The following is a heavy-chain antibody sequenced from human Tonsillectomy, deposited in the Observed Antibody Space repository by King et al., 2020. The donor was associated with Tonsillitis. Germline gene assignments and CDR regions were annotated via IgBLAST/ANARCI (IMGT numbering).Heavy chain of an antibody. CDR1: GGSISSGGYS. D-gene: IGHD3-22*01. CDR3: ASLGWDSSGYYYFGY. Sequence: QLQESGSGLVKPSQTLSLTCAVSGGSISSGGYSWSWIRQPPGKGLEWIGYIYHSGSTYYNPSLKSRVTISVDRSKNQFSLKLSSVTAADTAVYYCASLGWDSSGYYYFGYWGQGTLVTVSS. J-gene: IGHJ4*02. CDR2: IYHSGST. V-gene: IGHV4-30-2*01.